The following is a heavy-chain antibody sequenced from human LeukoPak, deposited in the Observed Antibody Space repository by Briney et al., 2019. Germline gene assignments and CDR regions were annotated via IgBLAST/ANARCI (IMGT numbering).Heavy chain of an antibody. CDR2: IYYSGST. Sequence: SETLSLTCTVSDGSISSSSYYWGWIRQPPGKGLEWIGSIYYSGSTYYNPSLKSRVTISVDTSKNQFSLKLSSVTAADTAVYYCARVSGDFLPKYYYFDYWGQGTLVTVSS. CDR1: DGSISSSSYY. CDR3: ARVSGDFLPKYYYFDY. V-gene: IGHV4-39*07. D-gene: IGHD2/OR15-2a*01. J-gene: IGHJ4*02.